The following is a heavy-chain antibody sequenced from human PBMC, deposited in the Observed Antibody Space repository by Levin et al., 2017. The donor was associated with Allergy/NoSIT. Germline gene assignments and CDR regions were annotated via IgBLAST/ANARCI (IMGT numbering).Heavy chain of an antibody. CDR1: GFTFSSYS. V-gene: IGHV3-21*01. CDR2: ISSSSSYI. J-gene: IGHJ4*02. Sequence: GESLKISCAASGFTFSSYSMNWVRQAPGKGLECVSSISSSSSYIYYADSVKGRFTISRDNAKNSLYLQMNSLRAEDTAVYYCARGRSGDYWGQGTLVTVSS. CDR3: ARGRSGDY. D-gene: IGHD3-3*01.